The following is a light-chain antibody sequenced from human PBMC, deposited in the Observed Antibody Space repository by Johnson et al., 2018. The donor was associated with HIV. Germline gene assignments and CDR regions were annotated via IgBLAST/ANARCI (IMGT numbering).Light chain of an antibody. Sequence: QSVLSQPPSVSAAPGQKVTISCSGSSSNIGNNYVSWYQQLPGTAPKLLIYESNKRPSGIPDRFSGSKSGTSATLGITGLLTGDEADYYCGTWDSSLSAYVFGNGTKVNVL. J-gene: IGLJ1*01. V-gene: IGLV1-51*02. CDR2: ESN. CDR3: GTWDSSLSAYV. CDR1: SSNIGNNY.